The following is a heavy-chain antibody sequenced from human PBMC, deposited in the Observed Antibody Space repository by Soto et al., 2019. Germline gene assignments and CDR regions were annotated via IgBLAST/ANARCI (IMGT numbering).Heavy chain of an antibody. CDR2: IDWDDDK. Sequence: SGPTLVNPTQTLTLTCTFSGFSLSTSGVCVSWIRQPPGKALEWLARIDWDDDKYYSASLKTRLTISKDTSKNQVVLTMTNMDPVDTSTYSCARIIAKRGPYYFDCWGKGTLVSVSS. V-gene: IGHV2-70*11. J-gene: IGHJ4*02. D-gene: IGHD6-13*01. CDR3: ARIIAKRGPYYFDC. CDR1: GFSLSTSGVC.